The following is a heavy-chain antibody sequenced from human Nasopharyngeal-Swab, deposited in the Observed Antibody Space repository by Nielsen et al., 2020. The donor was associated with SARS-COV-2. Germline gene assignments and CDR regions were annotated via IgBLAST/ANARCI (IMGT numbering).Heavy chain of an antibody. D-gene: IGHD4-17*01. CDR2: IKSKTDGGTT. V-gene: IGHV3-15*01. Sequence: VRQAPGKGLEWVGRIKSKTDGGTTDYAAPVKGRFTISRDDSKNTLYLQMNSLKTEDTAVYYCTTVNTVTNPDDYWGQGTLVTVSS. J-gene: IGHJ4*02. CDR3: TTVNTVTNPDDY.